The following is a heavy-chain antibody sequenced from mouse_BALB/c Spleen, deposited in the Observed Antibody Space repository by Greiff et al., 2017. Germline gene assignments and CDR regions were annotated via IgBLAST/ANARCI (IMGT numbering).Heavy chain of an antibody. V-gene: IGHV1S137*01. CDR2: ISTYYGDA. Sequence: QVQLQQSGAELVRPGVSVKISCKGSGYTFTDYAMHWVKQSHAKSLEWIGVISTYYGDASYNQKFKGKATMTVDKSSSTAYMELARLTSEDSAIYYCASGGGKNYFDYWGQGTTLTVSS. CDR3: ASGGGKNYFDY. CDR1: GYTFTDYA. J-gene: IGHJ2*01.